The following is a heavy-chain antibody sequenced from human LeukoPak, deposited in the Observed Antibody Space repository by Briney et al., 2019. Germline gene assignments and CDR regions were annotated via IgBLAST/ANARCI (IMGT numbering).Heavy chain of an antibody. J-gene: IGHJ4*02. CDR3: ARHSQHSRDLGSARNFDY. CDR1: GVSISTYY. Sequence: SETLSLTCTVSGVSISTYYWSWIRQPPGKGLEWIGYIYYSGNTNYNPSLKSRVTISVDTSKNLFSLRLTSVTAADTAVYYCARHSQHSRDLGSARNFDYWGQGTLVTVSS. V-gene: IGHV4-59*08. CDR2: IYYSGNT. D-gene: IGHD7-27*01.